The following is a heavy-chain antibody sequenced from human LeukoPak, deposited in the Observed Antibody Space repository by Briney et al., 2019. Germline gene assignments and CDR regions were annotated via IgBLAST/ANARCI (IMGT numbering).Heavy chain of an antibody. CDR2: TAYEGGEK. Sequence: GGSLRLSCAASGFTFSSYAMHWVRQAPGKGLEWVAGTAYEGGEKYYADSVSGRFISRDNSDNTVYLQMNGLRLEDTAVYFCAREGDRHLTFDYWGRGTLVTVSS. V-gene: IGHV3-30*01. D-gene: IGHD3-16*01. CDR1: GFTFSSYA. CDR3: AREGDRHLTFDY. J-gene: IGHJ4*02.